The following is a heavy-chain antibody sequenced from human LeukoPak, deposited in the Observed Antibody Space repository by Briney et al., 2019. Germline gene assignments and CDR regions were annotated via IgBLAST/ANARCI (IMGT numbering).Heavy chain of an antibody. CDR2: LGIAGDT. D-gene: IGHD5-18*01. Sequence: GGSLRLSCAASGFTVSSYAMHWVRQPIGKGLEWVSALGIAGDTFYPGSVKGRFTISRENAKNSLYLQMNSLRAEDTAVYYCARDPGVGGYNYGYYYYYGMDVWGQGTTVTVSS. CDR1: GFTVSSYA. V-gene: IGHV3-13*01. J-gene: IGHJ6*02. CDR3: ARDPGVGGYNYGYYYYYGMDV.